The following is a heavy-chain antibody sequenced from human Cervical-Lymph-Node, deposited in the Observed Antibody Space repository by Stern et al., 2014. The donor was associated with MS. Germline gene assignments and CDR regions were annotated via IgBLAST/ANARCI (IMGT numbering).Heavy chain of an antibody. CDR1: GDTCSGYA. CDR3: ARGGGLVGYFDY. Sequence: VQLVESGAEVKKPGSSVKVSCKSSGDTCSGYAIHWVRQVRGRGLVWLGGIPHVFGTTNYAQKFQGRVTITADKSTNTAYMELMTLRSEDTAVYYCARGGGLVGYFDYWGQGTLVSVSS. CDR2: IPHVFGTT. V-gene: IGHV1-69*06. D-gene: IGHD1-26*01. J-gene: IGHJ4*02.